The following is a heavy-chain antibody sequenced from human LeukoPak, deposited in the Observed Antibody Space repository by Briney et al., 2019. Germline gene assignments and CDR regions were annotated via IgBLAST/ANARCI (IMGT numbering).Heavy chain of an antibody. D-gene: IGHD6-19*01. CDR2: MNPNSGNT. CDR1: GYTFTSYD. V-gene: IGHV1-8*01. CDR3: ARASGWPNNWFDP. J-gene: IGHJ5*02. Sequence: GASVKVSCKASGYTFTSYDINWVRQATGQGLEWMGWMNPNSGNTGYAQRFQGRVTMTRNTSISTAYMELSSLRSEDTAVYYCARASGWPNNWFDPWGQGTLVTVSS.